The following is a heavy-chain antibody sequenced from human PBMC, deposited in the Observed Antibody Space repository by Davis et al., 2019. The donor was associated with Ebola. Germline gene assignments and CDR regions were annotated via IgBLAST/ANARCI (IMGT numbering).Heavy chain of an antibody. CDR2: IYYSGST. CDR3: ARGDAGGDYVYFDY. CDR1: GGSISSYY. D-gene: IGHD4-17*01. J-gene: IGHJ4*02. V-gene: IGHV4-59*01. Sequence: MPGGSLRLSCTVSGGSISSYYWNWIRQPPGKGLEWIGYIYYSGSTNYNPSLKSRVTISSDTSNQFSLKLSSVTAADTAVYYCARGDAGGDYVYFDYWGQGTLATVSS.